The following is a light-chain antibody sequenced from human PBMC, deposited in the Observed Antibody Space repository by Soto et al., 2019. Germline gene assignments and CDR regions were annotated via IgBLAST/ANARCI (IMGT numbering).Light chain of an antibody. V-gene: IGKV3-11*01. CDR1: QSISNY. CDR2: DAS. J-gene: IGKJ5*01. CDR3: QKRGNWHK. Sequence: EIVLTQSPATLSLSPGETATLSCGASQSISNYLAWYQHKPGQAPRLLIFDASNRATGIPARFSGSGSGTDFTLTISGLEPEDFAIYYCQKRGNWHKFGQGTRSEI.